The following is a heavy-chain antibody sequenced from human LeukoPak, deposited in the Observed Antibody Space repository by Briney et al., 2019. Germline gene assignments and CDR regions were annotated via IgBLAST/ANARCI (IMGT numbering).Heavy chain of an antibody. Sequence: ASVKVSCKASGYTFTSYDFNWVRQATGKRPERMGWMSTNSGDTGYAHKFQDRVTMTRNTSISTAYMELSSLRSDDTAVYYCARGPPNWGYDYWGPGTLVTVSS. D-gene: IGHD7-27*01. CDR1: GYTFTSYD. CDR3: ARGPPNWGYDY. CDR2: MSTNSGDT. J-gene: IGHJ4*02. V-gene: IGHV1-8*01.